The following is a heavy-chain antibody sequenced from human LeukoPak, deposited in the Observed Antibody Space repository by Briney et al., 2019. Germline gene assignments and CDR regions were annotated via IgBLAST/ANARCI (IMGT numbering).Heavy chain of an antibody. Sequence: SETLSLTCAVSGGSISSGGYSWSWIRQPPGKGLEWIGYIYYSGSTYYNPSLKSRVTISVDTSKNQFSLKLSSVTAADTAVYYCARVIGTTPAAPGYFDYWGQGTLVTVSS. CDR1: GGSISSGGYS. CDR2: IYYSGST. J-gene: IGHJ4*02. V-gene: IGHV4-30-4*07. D-gene: IGHD4-17*01. CDR3: ARVIGTTPAAPGYFDY.